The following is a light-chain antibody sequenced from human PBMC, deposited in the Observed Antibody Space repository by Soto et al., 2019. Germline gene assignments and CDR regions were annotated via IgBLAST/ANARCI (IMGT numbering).Light chain of an antibody. J-gene: IGLJ1*01. CDR3: KSYAGSNTYV. Sequence: QSVLTQPPSASGSPGQSVTISCTGTKNDVGFYDFVSWYQHHPGKAPRLIIYEVVHRPSGVPYRFSGSKSGNTASLTVSGLQAEDEADYFCKSYAGSNTYVFGSGTKVTVL. CDR1: KNDVGFYDF. CDR2: EVV. V-gene: IGLV2-8*01.